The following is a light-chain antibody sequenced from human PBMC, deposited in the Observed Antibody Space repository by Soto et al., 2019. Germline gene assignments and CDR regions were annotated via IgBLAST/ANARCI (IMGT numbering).Light chain of an antibody. Sequence: DIQMTQSPSSLSASVVDRVTITCRASQRISTYLNWYQQKPGKAPKLLIYSAYSLQSGVPSRFSGRGSGTDFTLTISSLQPEDFATYYCQQSYSTPHTFGGGTKVEIK. CDR2: SAY. V-gene: IGKV1-39*01. CDR3: QQSYSTPHT. CDR1: QRISTY. J-gene: IGKJ4*01.